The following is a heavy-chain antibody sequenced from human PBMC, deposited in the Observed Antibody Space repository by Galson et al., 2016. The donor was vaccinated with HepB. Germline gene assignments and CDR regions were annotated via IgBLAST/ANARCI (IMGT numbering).Heavy chain of an antibody. V-gene: IGHV3-33*01. Sequence: SLRLSCAASGFSFRAFAMNWVRQAPGKGLEWVAVIWDDGSQKYVAESLRGRFSISRDNSKNTLYLHMNNLRADNTAVYYWARPQWNIVLSGGMAVWGQGTTVAVSS. CDR3: ARPQWNIVLSGGMAV. CDR2: IWDDGSQK. J-gene: IGHJ6*02. D-gene: IGHD2/OR15-2a*01. CDR1: GFSFRAFA.